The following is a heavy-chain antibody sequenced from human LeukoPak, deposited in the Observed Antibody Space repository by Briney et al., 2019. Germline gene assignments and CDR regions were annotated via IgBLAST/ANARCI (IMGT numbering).Heavy chain of an antibody. Sequence: PVRSLRLSCAASGFTFSSYGMHWVRQAPGKGLEWVAVIWYDGSNKYYADSVKGRFTISRDNSKNTLYLQMNSLRAEDTAVYYCAKDRVARGVMGPFHLWGRGTLVTVSS. D-gene: IGHD3-10*01. CDR1: GFTFSSYG. V-gene: IGHV3-33*06. J-gene: IGHJ2*01. CDR2: IWYDGSNK. CDR3: AKDRVARGVMGPFHL.